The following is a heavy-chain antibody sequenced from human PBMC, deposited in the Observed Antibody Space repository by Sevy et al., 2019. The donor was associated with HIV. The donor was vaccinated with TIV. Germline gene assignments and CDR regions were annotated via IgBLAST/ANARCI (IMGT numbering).Heavy chain of an antibody. Sequence: GGSLRLSCAASGFTFSAHWMNWVRQAPGKGLEWVANIKGDGSDKHYGDSVEGRFTISRDNAKDLLYLQMNILRVDDTAVYYCAHETFGRFESWGQGTLVTVSS. D-gene: IGHD3-16*01. CDR1: GFTFSAHW. CDR3: AHETFGRFES. V-gene: IGHV3-7*01. CDR2: IKGDGSDK. J-gene: IGHJ4*02.